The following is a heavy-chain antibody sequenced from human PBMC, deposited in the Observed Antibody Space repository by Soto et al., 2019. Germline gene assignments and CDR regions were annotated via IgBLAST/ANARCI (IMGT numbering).Heavy chain of an antibody. Sequence: GGSLRLSCAASGFTFSSYAMSWVRQAPGKGLEWVSAISGSGGSTYYADSVKGRFTISRDNSKNTLYLQMNSRRAEDTDVYYCAKPVAATPDYYYYYYMDVWGKGTTVTVSS. CDR1: GFTFSSYA. CDR2: ISGSGGST. J-gene: IGHJ6*03. CDR3: AKPVAATPDYYYYYYMDV. V-gene: IGHV3-23*01. D-gene: IGHD2-15*01.